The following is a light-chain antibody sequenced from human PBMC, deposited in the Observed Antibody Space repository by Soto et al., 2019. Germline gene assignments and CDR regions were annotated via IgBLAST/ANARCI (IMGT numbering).Light chain of an antibody. J-gene: IGKJ2*02. CDR2: GAS. CDR1: QSVSSN. Sequence: EIVMTQSPATLSVSPGERATLSCRASQSVSSNLAWYQQNPGQAPRLLIYGASTRATGIPARFSGSGSGTDFTLTISSLQSKDFGVYYCQQYNNWPPGTFGQGTKLEIK. V-gene: IGKV3-15*01. CDR3: QQYNNWPPGT.